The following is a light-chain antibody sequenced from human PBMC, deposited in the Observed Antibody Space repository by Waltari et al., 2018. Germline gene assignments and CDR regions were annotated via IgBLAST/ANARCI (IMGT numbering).Light chain of an antibody. CDR2: DAS. CDR1: ESVRRA. J-gene: IGKJ1*01. CDR3: QHYRSLPVT. Sequence: EIVLTQSPGTLSLSPGESATLSCRASESVRRALAWYQQRPGQAPRLLIYDASSRATGIPDRFIGSGSGTDFSLTISILEPEDFALYYCQHYRSLPVTFGQGTKVEIK. V-gene: IGKV3-20*01.